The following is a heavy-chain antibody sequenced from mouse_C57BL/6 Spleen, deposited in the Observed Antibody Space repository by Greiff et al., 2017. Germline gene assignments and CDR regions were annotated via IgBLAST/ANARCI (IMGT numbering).Heavy chain of an antibody. Sequence: EVQLQESGPGLVKPSQSLSLTCSVTGYSITSGYYWNWIRQFPGNKLEWMGYISYDGSNNYNPSLNNRISITRDTSKNQFFLKLNSVTTEDTATYYCARDAPLLLEGFAYWGQGTLVTVSA. D-gene: IGHD1-1*01. V-gene: IGHV3-6*01. CDR1: GYSITSGYY. CDR3: ARDAPLLLEGFAY. J-gene: IGHJ3*01. CDR2: ISYDGSN.